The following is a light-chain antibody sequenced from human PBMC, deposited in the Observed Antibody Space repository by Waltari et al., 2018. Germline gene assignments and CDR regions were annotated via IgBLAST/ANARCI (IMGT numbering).Light chain of an antibody. J-gene: IGKJ5*01. CDR2: GAS. CDR3: QQYGSSPPIT. CDR1: QSVSSSY. Sequence: EIVLTQSPGTLSLSPGERATLSCRASQSVSSSYIAWYQQKPGPAPRLPIYGASSRATGIPDRFSGSGSGTDFTLTISRLEPEDFAVYYCQQYGSSPPITFGQGTRLEIK. V-gene: IGKV3-20*01.